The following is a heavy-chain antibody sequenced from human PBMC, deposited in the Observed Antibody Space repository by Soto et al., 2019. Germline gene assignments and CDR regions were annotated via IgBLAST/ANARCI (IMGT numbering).Heavy chain of an antibody. CDR1: GGSISSGGYY. CDR3: ASHRDYYDSSGYLGNSMDV. CDR2: IYYSGST. V-gene: IGHV4-31*03. D-gene: IGHD3-22*01. Sequence: SETLSLTCTVSGGSISSGGYYWSWIRQHPGKGLEWIGYIYYSGSTYYNPSLKSRVTISVDTSKNQFSLKLSPVTAADTAVYYCASHRDYYDSSGYLGNSMDVWGQGTTVTVSS. J-gene: IGHJ6*02.